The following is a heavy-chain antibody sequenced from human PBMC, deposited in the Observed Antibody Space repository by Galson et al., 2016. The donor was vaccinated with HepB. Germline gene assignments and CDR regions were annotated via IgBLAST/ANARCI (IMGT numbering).Heavy chain of an antibody. CDR3: ARVLYGSGSLDY. V-gene: IGHV4-59*01. Sequence: ETLSLTCTVSGGSMSSYYWSWIRQPPGRGLEWIGYIYYSGSTNYNPSLKSRVTISVDTSKKQFSLKLTSVTAADTAVYYCARVLYGSGSLDYWGQGTPVTVSS. CDR2: IYYSGST. D-gene: IGHD3-10*01. J-gene: IGHJ4*02. CDR1: GGSMSSYY.